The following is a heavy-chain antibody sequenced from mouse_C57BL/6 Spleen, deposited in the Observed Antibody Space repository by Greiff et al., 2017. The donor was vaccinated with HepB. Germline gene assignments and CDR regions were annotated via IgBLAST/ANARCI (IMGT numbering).Heavy chain of an antibody. Sequence: QVHVKQPGAELVKPGASVKMSCKASGYTFTSYWITWVKQRPGQGLEWIGDIYPGSGSTNYNEKFKSKATLTVDTSSSTAYMQLSSLTSEDSAVYYCARYYSTIAMDYWGQGTSVTVSS. J-gene: IGHJ4*01. CDR1: GYTFTSYW. CDR3: ARYYSTIAMDY. CDR2: IYPGSGST. V-gene: IGHV1-55*01. D-gene: IGHD2-5*01.